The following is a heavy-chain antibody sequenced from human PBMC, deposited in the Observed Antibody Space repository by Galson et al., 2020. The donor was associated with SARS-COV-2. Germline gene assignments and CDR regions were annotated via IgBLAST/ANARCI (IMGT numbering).Heavy chain of an antibody. Sequence: ASETLSLTCTVSRGSVRSGGYYWSWIRQYPGGGLEWLGYISYTGSTYYSPSLKSRLTISVDTSRNHFALRLSSVTAADTAVYYCARSLPNTSWYYIDYWGQGTLVSVAS. J-gene: IGHJ4*02. D-gene: IGHD6-13*01. CDR2: ISYTGST. V-gene: IGHV4-31*03. CDR3: ARSLPNTSWYYIDY. CDR1: RGSVRSGGYY.